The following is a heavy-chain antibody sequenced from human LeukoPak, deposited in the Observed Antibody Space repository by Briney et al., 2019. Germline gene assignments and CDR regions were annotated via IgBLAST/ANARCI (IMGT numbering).Heavy chain of an antibody. Sequence: GGSLRLSCAASGFTFSSYCMNWVRQAPGKGLEWVSSISSSSSNIYYADSVKGRFTISRDNAKNSLYLQMNSLRAEDTAVYYCASTGSSWYGSGGPFDYWGQGTMVTVSS. V-gene: IGHV3-21*01. CDR3: ASTGSSWYGSGGPFDY. CDR2: ISSSSSNI. D-gene: IGHD6-13*01. CDR1: GFTFSSYC. J-gene: IGHJ4*02.